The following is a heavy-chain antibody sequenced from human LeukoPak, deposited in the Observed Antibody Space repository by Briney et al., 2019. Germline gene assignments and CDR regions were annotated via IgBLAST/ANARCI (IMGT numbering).Heavy chain of an antibody. D-gene: IGHD3-9*01. CDR2: IYTSGST. CDR1: GGSISSYY. CDR3: AREGFQREYYDILTGYYLLYFDY. Sequence: PSETLSLTCTVSGGSISSYYWSWIRQPPGKGLEWIGRIYTSGSTNYNPSLKSRVTISVDTSKNQFSLKLSSVTAADTAVYYCAREGFQREYYDILTGYYLLYFDYWGQGTLVTVSS. V-gene: IGHV4-4*08. J-gene: IGHJ4*02.